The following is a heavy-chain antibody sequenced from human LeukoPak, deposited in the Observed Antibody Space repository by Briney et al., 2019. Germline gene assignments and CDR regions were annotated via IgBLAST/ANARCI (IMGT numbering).Heavy chain of an antibody. J-gene: IGHJ4*02. D-gene: IGHD4-17*01. CDR2: ISWNSGSI. V-gene: IGHV3-9*01. CDR3: AREPLYGDFSFDY. CDR1: GFTFNTYN. Sequence: PGGSLRLSCAASGFTFNTYNMNWVRQAPGKGLEWVSGISWNSGSIGYADSVKGRFTISRDNAKNSLYLQMNSLRAEDTAVYYCAREPLYGDFSFDYWGQGTLVTVSS.